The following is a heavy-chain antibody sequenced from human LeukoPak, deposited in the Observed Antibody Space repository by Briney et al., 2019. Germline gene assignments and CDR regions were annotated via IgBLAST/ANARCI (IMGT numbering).Heavy chain of an antibody. CDR3: AKDRVVCSSTSCPGLFDY. D-gene: IGHD2-2*01. Sequence: GGSLRLSCAASGFTFSSYAMSWVRQAPGKALEWVSAISGSGGSTYYADSVKGRFTISRDNSKNTLYLQMNSLRAEDTAVYYCAKDRVVCSSTSCPGLFDYWGQGTLVTVSS. CDR2: ISGSGGST. V-gene: IGHV3-23*01. CDR1: GFTFSSYA. J-gene: IGHJ4*02.